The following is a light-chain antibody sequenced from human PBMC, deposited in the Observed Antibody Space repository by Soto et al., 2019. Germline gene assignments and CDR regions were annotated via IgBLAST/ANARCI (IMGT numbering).Light chain of an antibody. CDR1: QGIRNF. V-gene: IGKV1-27*01. Sequence: DIQMTQSPTSLSASVGDRVTITCRASQGIRNFVAWYQQKPGKAPKLLIYAASTLQSGVPSRFSGSGSGTDFTLTINSLQPEDVATYSCQKYRSVPVFGPGTKVESK. CDR2: AAS. CDR3: QKYRSVPV. J-gene: IGKJ3*01.